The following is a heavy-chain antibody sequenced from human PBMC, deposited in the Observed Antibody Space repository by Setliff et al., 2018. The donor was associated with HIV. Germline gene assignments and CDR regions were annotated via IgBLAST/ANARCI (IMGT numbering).Heavy chain of an antibody. CDR1: GGSISSGGYY. V-gene: IGHV4-61*09. CDR2: IRTEGET. D-gene: IGHD3-10*01. CDR3: ARDYGSGSYDH. Sequence: SETLSLTCTVSGGSISSGGYYWSWIRQPAGKGFEWIGHIRTEGETKYNPSLISRMFISLDMSQNQFSLNLDSVTAADTAVYYCARDYGSGSYDHWGQGTLVTVSS. J-gene: IGHJ5*02.